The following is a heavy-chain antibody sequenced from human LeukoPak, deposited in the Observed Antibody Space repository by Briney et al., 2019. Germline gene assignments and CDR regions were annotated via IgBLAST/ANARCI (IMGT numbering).Heavy chain of an antibody. D-gene: IGHD6-13*01. Sequence: ASVKVSCKASGYTFTGYYMHWVRQAPGQGLEWMGWISVYNGNTNYAQKLQGRVTMTTDTSTSTAYLELRSLRSDDTAVYYCARSFYSSSWPNFDYWGQGTLVTVSS. V-gene: IGHV1-18*04. CDR2: ISVYNGNT. CDR3: ARSFYSSSWPNFDY. CDR1: GYTFTGYY. J-gene: IGHJ4*02.